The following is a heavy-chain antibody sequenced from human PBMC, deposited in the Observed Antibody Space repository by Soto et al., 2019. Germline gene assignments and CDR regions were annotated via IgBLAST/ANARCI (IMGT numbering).Heavy chain of an antibody. CDR3: AKFFAANYYDSRGYYQGPNDY. J-gene: IGHJ4*02. D-gene: IGHD3-22*01. V-gene: IGHV3-30*18. CDR1: GFTFSSYG. CDR2: LSYDGSNK. Sequence: QVQLVESGGGVVQPGRSLRLSCAASGFTFSSYGMHWVRQAPGKGLEWVAVLSYDGSNKYYADSVKGRFTISRDNSKNTLYLHMNSLRAEDTAVYYCAKFFAANYYDSRGYYQGPNDYWGQGTLVTVSS.